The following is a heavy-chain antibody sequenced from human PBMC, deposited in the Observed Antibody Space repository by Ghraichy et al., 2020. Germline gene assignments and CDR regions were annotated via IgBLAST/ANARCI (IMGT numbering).Heavy chain of an antibody. CDR3: ARTPGYFQLELRGYYYYGMDV. Sequence: SGPTLVKPTQTLTLTCTFSGFSLSTSGMCVSWIRQPPGKALEWLARIDWDDDKYYSTSLKTRLTISKDTSKNQVILTMTNMDPVDTATYYCARTPGYFQLELRGYYYYGMDVWGQGTTVTVSS. V-gene: IGHV2-70*11. D-gene: IGHD1-7*01. CDR1: GFSLSTSGMC. J-gene: IGHJ6*02. CDR2: IDWDDDK.